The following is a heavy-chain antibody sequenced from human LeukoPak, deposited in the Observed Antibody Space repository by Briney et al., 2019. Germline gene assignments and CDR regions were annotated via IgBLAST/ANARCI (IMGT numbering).Heavy chain of an antibody. CDR1: GFTVSSNS. CDR2: IYSDNT. CDR3: ASTTRGGTYYYYMDV. D-gene: IGHD3-10*01. V-gene: IGHV3-53*01. J-gene: IGHJ6*03. Sequence: GGSLRLSCTVSGFTVSSNSMSWVRQAPGKGLEWVSFIYSDNTHYSDSVKGRFTISRDNSKNTLYLQMNSLRAEDTAVYYCASTTRGGTYYYYMDVWGKGTTVTISS.